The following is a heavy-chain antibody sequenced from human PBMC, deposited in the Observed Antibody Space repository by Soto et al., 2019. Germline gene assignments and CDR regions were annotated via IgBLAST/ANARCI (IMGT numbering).Heavy chain of an antibody. CDR1: GFTFSSHA. V-gene: IGHV3-23*01. D-gene: IGHD3-10*01. CDR3: AKDFGAEAFDI. CDR2: ISTSGVTT. J-gene: IGHJ3*02. Sequence: EVQLLESGGGLVQPGGSLRVSCAASGFTFSSHAMNWVRQAPGKGLEWVSTISTSGVTTYHADSVTGRFTISRDNSKSTLYLQMNSLRAEDTAVYYCAKDFGAEAFDIWGQGTLVTVSS.